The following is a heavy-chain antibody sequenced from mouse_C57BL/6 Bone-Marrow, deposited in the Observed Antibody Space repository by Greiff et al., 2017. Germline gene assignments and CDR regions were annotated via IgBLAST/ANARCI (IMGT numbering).Heavy chain of an antibody. CDR2: IDPSDSYT. V-gene: IGHV1-59*01. J-gene: IGHJ1*03. D-gene: IGHD1-1*01. CDR3: ARNDYGSSWNWYFDV. CDR1: GYTFTSYW. Sequence: VQLQQPGAELVRPGTSVKLSCKASGYTFTSYWMHWVKQRPGQGLEWIGVIDPSDSYTNYNQKFKGKATLTVDTSSSTAYMQLSSLTSEDSAVYYCARNDYGSSWNWYFDVWGTGTTVTVSS.